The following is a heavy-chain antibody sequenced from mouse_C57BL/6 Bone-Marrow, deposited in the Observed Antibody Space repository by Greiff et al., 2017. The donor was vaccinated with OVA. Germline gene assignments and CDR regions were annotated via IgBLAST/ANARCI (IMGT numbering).Heavy chain of an antibody. D-gene: IGHD1-1*01. CDR1: GYTFTNYW. CDR3: ARRGYGSSYAMDY. V-gene: IGHV1-63*01. Sequence: VQLQQSGAELVRPGTSVKMSCKASGYTFTNYWIGWAKQRPGHGLEWIGDIYPGGGYTNYNEKCKGKATLTADKSSSTAYMQFSSLTSEDSAIYYCARRGYGSSYAMDYWGQGTSVTVSS. J-gene: IGHJ4*01. CDR2: IYPGGGYT.